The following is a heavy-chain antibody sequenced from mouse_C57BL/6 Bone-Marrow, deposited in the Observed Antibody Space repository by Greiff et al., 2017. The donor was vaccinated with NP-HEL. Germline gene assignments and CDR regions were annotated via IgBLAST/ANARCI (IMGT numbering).Heavy chain of an antibody. CDR1: GYTFTSYW. J-gene: IGHJ2*01. V-gene: IGHV1-7*01. CDR2: INPSSGYT. D-gene: IGHD2-4*01. CDR3: AGLYDYDVNYFDY. Sequence: QVHVKQSGAELAKPGASVKLSCKASGYTFTSYWMHWVKQRPGQGLEWIGYINPSSGYTKYNQKFKDKATLTADKSSSTAYMQLSSLTYEDSAVYYCAGLYDYDVNYFDYWGQGTTLTVSS.